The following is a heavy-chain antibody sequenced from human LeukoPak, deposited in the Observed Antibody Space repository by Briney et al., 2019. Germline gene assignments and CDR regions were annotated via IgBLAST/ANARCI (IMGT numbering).Heavy chain of an antibody. Sequence: PSETLSLTCTVSGGSISSYYWSWIRQPAGKGLEWIGRIYTSGSTNYNPSLKCRVTMSVDTSKNQFSLKLSSVTAADTAVYYCARSAYDSSGYYSPFDYWGQGTLVTVSS. CDR3: ARSAYDSSGYYSPFDY. D-gene: IGHD3-22*01. J-gene: IGHJ4*02. V-gene: IGHV4-4*07. CDR2: IYTSGST. CDR1: GGSISSYY.